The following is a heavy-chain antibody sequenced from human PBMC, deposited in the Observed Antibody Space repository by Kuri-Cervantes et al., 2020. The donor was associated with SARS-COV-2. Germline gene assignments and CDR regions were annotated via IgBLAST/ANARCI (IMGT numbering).Heavy chain of an antibody. J-gene: IGHJ4*02. CDR3: ARDGDSYIPVLDY. D-gene: IGHD2-21*02. CDR2: IYYSGST. V-gene: IGHV4-30-4*08. Sequence: CTVSGGSISSGDYYWSWIRQPPGKGLEWIGYIYYSGSTYYNPSLKSRVTISVDTSKNQFSLKLSSVTAADTAVYYCARDGDSYIPVLDYWGQGTLVTVSS. CDR1: GGSISSGDYY.